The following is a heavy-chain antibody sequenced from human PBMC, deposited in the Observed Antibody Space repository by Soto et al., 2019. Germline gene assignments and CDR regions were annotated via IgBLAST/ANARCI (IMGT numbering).Heavy chain of an antibody. V-gene: IGHV1-3*01. Sequence: QVNLVQSGAEVKKPGASVKVSCKTSGYTFTAFAVHWVRQASGQRLEWMGWINVGNGDTKSSQNLQGRVTLTRDTAASTVYMELSSLRSEDTAVYYCVRVGGSGWTLDFWGQGTLVTVSS. D-gene: IGHD6-25*01. CDR3: VRVGGSGWTLDF. CDR2: INVGNGDT. CDR1: GYTFTAFA. J-gene: IGHJ4*02.